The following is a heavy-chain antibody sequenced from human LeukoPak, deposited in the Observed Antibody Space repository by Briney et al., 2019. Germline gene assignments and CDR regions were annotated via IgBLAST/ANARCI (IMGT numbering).Heavy chain of an antibody. CDR2: INHSGST. V-gene: IGHV4-34*01. J-gene: IGHJ5*02. D-gene: IGHD2-15*01. CDR3: ARGGRHCSGGSCYLAIPRGRWFDP. CDR1: GGSFSGYY. Sequence: SETLSLTCAVYGGSFSGYYWSWIRQPPGKGLEWIGEINHSGSTNYNPSLKSRVTISVDTSKNQFSLKLSSVTAADTAVYYCARGGRHCSGGSCYLAIPRGRWFDPWGQGTLVTVSS.